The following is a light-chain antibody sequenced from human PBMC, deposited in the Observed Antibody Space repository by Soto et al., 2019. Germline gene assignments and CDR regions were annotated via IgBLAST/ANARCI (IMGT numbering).Light chain of an antibody. CDR2: GAY. J-gene: IGKJ1*01. CDR1: HTNSSSY. V-gene: IGKV3-20*01. CDR3: KQYGSSSRT. Sequence: LKLTTATLSLSRGKRATLSCMASHTNSSSYLAWYQQRPGQAHRLLIYGAYSRATGIHDRFSGSGSGTEFTLTIRRLETEDVAVYYCKQYGSSSRTVGQGTKVDIK.